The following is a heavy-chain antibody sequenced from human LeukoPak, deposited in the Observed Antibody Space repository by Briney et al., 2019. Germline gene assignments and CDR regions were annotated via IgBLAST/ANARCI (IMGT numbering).Heavy chain of an antibody. Sequence: GGSLRLSCAASGFTFDDYAMHWVRQAPGKGLEWVSGISWNSGSIGYADSVEGRFTISRDNAKNSLYLQMNSLRAEDMALYYCAKGLTYQLLYLFDYWGQGTLVTVSS. J-gene: IGHJ4*02. CDR3: AKGLTYQLLYLFDY. CDR1: GFTFDDYA. CDR2: ISWNSGSI. V-gene: IGHV3-9*03. D-gene: IGHD2-2*02.